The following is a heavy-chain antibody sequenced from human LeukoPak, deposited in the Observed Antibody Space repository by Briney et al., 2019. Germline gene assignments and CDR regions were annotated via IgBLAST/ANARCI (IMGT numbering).Heavy chain of an antibody. CDR2: VNHRGRT. J-gene: IGHJ4*02. CDR3: ARVDYGDYSKAFDY. V-gene: IGHV4-34*01. CDR1: GESFSGYY. D-gene: IGHD4-17*01. Sequence: SETLSLTCAVYGESFSGYYWSWIRQPPGKGLEWIGEVNHRGRTNYSPSLKSRVTISVDTSKNQFSLNLTSVTAADTSVYYCARVDYGDYSKAFDYWGQGTLVTVSS.